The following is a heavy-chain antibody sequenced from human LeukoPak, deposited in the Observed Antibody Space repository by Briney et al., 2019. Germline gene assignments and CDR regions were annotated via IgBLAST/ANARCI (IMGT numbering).Heavy chain of an antibody. D-gene: IGHD5-24*01. CDR3: ASRRDGYNPYYFDY. CDR1: GFTVSSNY. CDR2: IYSGGST. V-gene: IGHV3-53*01. J-gene: IGHJ4*02. Sequence: GGSLRLSCAASGFTVSSNYMSWVRQAPGKGLEWVLVIYSGGSTYYADSVKGRFTISRDNSKNTLYLQMNSLRAEDTAVYYCASRRDGYNPYYFDYWGQGTLVTVSS.